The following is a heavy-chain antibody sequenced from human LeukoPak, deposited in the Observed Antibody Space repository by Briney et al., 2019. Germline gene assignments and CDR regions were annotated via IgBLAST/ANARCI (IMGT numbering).Heavy chain of an antibody. J-gene: IGHJ4*02. CDR2: ISGSGGST. D-gene: IGHD3-16*01. Sequence: GGSLRLSCAASGFTFSSYAMSWVRQAPGKGLEWVSAISGSGGSTYYADSVKGRFTISRDNSKNTLYLQMNSLRAEDTAVYYCAKGYYDYVWGSYYFDYWGQGTLVTVSS. CDR3: AKGYYDYVWGSYYFDY. V-gene: IGHV3-23*01. CDR1: GFTFSSYA.